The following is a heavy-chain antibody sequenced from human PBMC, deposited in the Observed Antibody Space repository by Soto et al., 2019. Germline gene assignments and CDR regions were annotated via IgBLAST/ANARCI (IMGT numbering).Heavy chain of an antibody. D-gene: IGHD1-1*01. CDR2: IKQDGSEK. V-gene: IGHV3-7*01. Sequence: PGGALRLSCAASGFTFSSYWISWVRQAPGKGLEWVANIKQDGSEKYYVDSVKGRFTISRDNAKNSLYLQMNSLRAEDTAVYYCARDQPGTHDAFDIWGQGTMVTVSS. J-gene: IGHJ3*02. CDR1: GFTFSSYW. CDR3: ARDQPGTHDAFDI.